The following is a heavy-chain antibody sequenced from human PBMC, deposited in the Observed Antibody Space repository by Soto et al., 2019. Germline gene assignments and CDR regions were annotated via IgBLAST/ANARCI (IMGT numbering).Heavy chain of an antibody. CDR3: ARGSYYYDSSGYFGWFDP. CDR2: IYYSCST. J-gene: IGHJ5*02. Sequence: LSLTCTVSGGSISSYYWGWILHPPVNGLDCIWYIYYSCSTNYNPSLNSRVTISVYTSNNHFSLKLISLTAADTAVYYCARGSYYYDSSGYFGWFDPWGQGTLVTVST. V-gene: IGHV4-59*08. D-gene: IGHD3-22*01. CDR1: GGSISSYY.